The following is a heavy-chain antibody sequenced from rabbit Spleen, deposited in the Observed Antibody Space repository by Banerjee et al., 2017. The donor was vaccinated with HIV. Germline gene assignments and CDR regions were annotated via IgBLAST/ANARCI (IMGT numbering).Heavy chain of an antibody. Sequence: QEQLVESGGGLVKPGSSLTLTCKASGLDFSLSYWICWVRQAPGKGLEWIACIEGGSSGFSYFANWAKGRFTISKTSSTTVTLQMTSLTAADTATYFCARDSGSSFSSYGMDLWGQGTLVTVS. CDR2: IEGGSSGFS. CDR1: GLDFSLSYW. D-gene: IGHD8-1*01. CDR3: ARDSGSSFSSYGMDL. J-gene: IGHJ6*01. V-gene: IGHV1S45*01.